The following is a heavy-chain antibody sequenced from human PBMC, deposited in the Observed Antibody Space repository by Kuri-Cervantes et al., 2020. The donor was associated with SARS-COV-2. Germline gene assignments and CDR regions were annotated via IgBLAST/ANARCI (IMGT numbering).Heavy chain of an antibody. V-gene: IGHV4-34*01. CDR3: ARRQRITMVRGVMGFDY. J-gene: IGHJ4*02. D-gene: IGHD3-10*01. Sequence: SLRLSCAVYGGSFIGYYWSWIRQPQGQGLEWIGEINHSGRTNYNPSLKSRITISVDTSKNQFPLKLSSVTAADTAVYCWARRQRITMVRGVMGFDYWGQGTLVTVSS. CDR1: GGSFIGYY. CDR2: INHSGRT.